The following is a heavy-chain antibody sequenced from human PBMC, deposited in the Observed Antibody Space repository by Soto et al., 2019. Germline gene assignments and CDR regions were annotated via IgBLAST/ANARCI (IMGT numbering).Heavy chain of an antibody. Sequence: GGSLRLSCAASGFTFSSYTMHWVRQAPGKGLEWVSSISSGSSLLYYADSVRGRFTISRDNAKSSLYLQMNSLRADDTAVYYCARVPDSSAYYYYFDYWGQGTLVTVSS. D-gene: IGHD3-22*01. CDR1: GFTFSSYT. J-gene: IGHJ4*02. V-gene: IGHV3-21*01. CDR2: ISSGSSLL. CDR3: ARVPDSSAYYYYFDY.